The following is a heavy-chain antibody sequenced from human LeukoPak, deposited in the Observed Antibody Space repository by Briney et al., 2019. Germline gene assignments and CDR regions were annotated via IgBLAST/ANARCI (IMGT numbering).Heavy chain of an antibody. D-gene: IGHD5-12*01. CDR3: AREYSASEH. V-gene: IGHV1-2*02. Sequence: ASVKVSCKASGYTFVGYYSHWVRQAPGQGLEWMAWIDPYTGNTHYAQKFQGRITVTRDTSGSTTYMELSWLTSDDTARYYCAREYSASEHWGQGTLVTVSS. CDR2: IDPYTGNT. J-gene: IGHJ4*02. CDR1: GYTFVGYY.